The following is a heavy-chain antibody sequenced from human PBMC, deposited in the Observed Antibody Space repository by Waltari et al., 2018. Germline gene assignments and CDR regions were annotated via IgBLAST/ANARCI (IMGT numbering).Heavy chain of an antibody. CDR2: IYHSGST. CDR1: GYSISSGYY. V-gene: IGHV4-38-2*02. Sequence: QVQLQESGPGLVKPSETLSLTCAVSGYSISSGYYWGWIRQPPGKGLEWIGSIYHSGSTYYNPSLKSRVTISVDTSKNQFSLKLGSVTAADTAVYYCARDKRYSGSPGWFDPWGQGTLVTVSS. CDR3: ARDKRYSGSPGWFDP. J-gene: IGHJ5*02. D-gene: IGHD1-26*01.